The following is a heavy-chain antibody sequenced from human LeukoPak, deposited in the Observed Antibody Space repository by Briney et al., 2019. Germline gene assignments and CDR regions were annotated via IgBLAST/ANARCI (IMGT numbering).Heavy chain of an antibody. Sequence: GASVKVSCKASGYTFTSYDINWVRQATGQGLEWMGWMSPNSGNTGYAQKFQGRVTITRNTSISTAYMELSSLRSEDTAVYYCARAGSSWYHYYYMDVWGKGTTVTVSS. V-gene: IGHV1-8*03. J-gene: IGHJ6*03. CDR3: ARAGSSWYHYYYMDV. CDR2: MSPNSGNT. CDR1: GYTFTSYD. D-gene: IGHD6-13*01.